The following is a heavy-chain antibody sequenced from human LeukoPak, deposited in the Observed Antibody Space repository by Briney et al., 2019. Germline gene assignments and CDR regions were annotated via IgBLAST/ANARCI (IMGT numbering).Heavy chain of an antibody. J-gene: IGHJ4*02. CDR3: ARELLDRAPFDY. CDR1: GFTFSSYW. V-gene: IGHV3-74*01. Sequence: GGSLRLSCAASGFTFSSYWMHWVRQAPGKGLVWVSRINTDGSSTSYADSVKGRFTISRDNSKNTLYLQMNSLRAEDTAVYYCARELLDRAPFDYWGQGTLVTVSS. CDR2: INTDGSST. D-gene: IGHD1-26*01.